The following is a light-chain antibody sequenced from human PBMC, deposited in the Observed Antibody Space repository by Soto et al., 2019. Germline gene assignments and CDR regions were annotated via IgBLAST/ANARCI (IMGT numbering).Light chain of an antibody. CDR3: QQRAKWPRT. V-gene: IGKV3-11*01. J-gene: IGKJ1*01. CDR2: DAS. Sequence: EIVLTQSPATLSLSPGERATLSCRASQSIGSDLAWYQQQRGQAPRLLIYDASNRAPGIPARFGGSGSGTDFTLTISSQEPEDFAVYHCQQRAKWPRTCSQGTKEDIK. CDR1: QSIGSD.